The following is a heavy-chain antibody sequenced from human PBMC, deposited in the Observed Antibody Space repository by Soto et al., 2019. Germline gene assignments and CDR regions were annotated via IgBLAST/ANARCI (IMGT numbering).Heavy chain of an antibody. CDR1: GLTFSTYA. Sequence: GGSLRLSCAASGLTFSTYAMIWVRQAPGKGLEWVSVITGSVGSTYYADSVKGRFTISRDTSKTTVYLQMNSLRAEDTAVYYCARQVGSTRYYFDRWGQGTLVTVSS. CDR2: ITGSVGST. D-gene: IGHD1-26*01. CDR3: ARQVGSTRYYFDR. V-gene: IGHV3-23*01. J-gene: IGHJ4*02.